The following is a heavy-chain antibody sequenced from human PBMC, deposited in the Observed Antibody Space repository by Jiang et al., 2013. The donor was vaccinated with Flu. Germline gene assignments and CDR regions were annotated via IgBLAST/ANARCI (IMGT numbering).Heavy chain of an antibody. CDR3: ARDSFHNWNDGKVYYYYGMDV. V-gene: IGHV3-21*01. J-gene: IGHJ6*02. CDR1: GFTFSSYS. D-gene: IGHD1-1*01. CDR2: ISSSSSYI. Sequence: LESGGGLVKPGGSLRLSCAASGFTFSSYSMNWVRQAPGKGLEWVSSISSSSSYIYYADSVKGRFTISRDNAKNSLYLQMNSLRAEDTAVYYCARDSFHNWNDGKVYYYYGMDVWGQGTTVTVSS.